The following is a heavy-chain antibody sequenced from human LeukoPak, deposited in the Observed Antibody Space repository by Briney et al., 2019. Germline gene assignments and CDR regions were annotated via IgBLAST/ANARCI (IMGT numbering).Heavy chain of an antibody. CDR3: RGVRFGELFDY. CDR1: GGSISSGGYY. D-gene: IGHD3-10*01. V-gene: IGHV4-61*02. J-gene: IGHJ4*02. Sequence: PSETLSLTCTVSGGSISSGGYYWSWIRQPAGKGLEWIGRIYTSGGTNYNPSLKSRVTMSVDTSKNQFSLQLSSVTAADTAVYYCRGVRFGELFDYWGQGTLVTVSS. CDR2: IYTSGGT.